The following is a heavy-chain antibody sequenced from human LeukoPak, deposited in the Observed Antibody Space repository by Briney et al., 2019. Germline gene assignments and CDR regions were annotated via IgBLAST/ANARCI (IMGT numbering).Heavy chain of an antibody. Sequence: GGSLRLSCAASGFTFSSYDMHWVRQATGKGLEWVSAIGTAGDTYYPGSVKGRFTISRENAKNSLYLQMNSLRARDTAVYYCARVALIGVGATRWYFDLWGRGTLVTVSS. CDR1: GFTFSSYD. CDR3: ARVALIGVGATRWYFDL. J-gene: IGHJ2*01. CDR2: IGTAGDT. D-gene: IGHD1-26*01. V-gene: IGHV3-13*04.